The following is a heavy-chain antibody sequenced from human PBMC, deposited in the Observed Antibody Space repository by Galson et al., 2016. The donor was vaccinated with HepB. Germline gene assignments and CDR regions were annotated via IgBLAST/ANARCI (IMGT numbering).Heavy chain of an antibody. CDR1: GCRFSGDW. D-gene: IGHD5-12*01. CDR3: ARLRGGYDFDC. V-gene: IGHV3-7*03. CDR2: IKEDGSET. J-gene: IGHJ4*02. Sequence: SLRLYCAASGCRFSGDWMTRVGQAEGKGLEVVAKIKEDGSETDYVDSVKGRFTVSREHAKKSLYLVMNSLRAEDTAVYCCARLRGGYDFDCWGQGTLVTVSS.